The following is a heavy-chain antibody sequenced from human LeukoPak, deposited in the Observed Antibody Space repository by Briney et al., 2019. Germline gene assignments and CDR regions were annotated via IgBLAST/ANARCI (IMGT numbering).Heavy chain of an antibody. CDR2: IKQDGSEK. D-gene: IGHD5-12*01. V-gene: IGHV3-7*01. Sequence: AGGSLRLSCAASGFTFSSYWMSWVRQAPGKGLEWVANIKQDGSEKYYVDSVKGRFTISRDNSKNTLYLQMNSLRAEDTAVYYCAKGVNGYDYFDYWGQGTLVTVSS. CDR1: GFTFSSYW. J-gene: IGHJ4*02. CDR3: AKGVNGYDYFDY.